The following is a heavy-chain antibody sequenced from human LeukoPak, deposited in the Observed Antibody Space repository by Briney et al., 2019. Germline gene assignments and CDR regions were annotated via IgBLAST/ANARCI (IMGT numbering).Heavy chain of an antibody. CDR1: GGTFSSYA. Sequence: ASVKVSCKASGGTFSSYAICWVRQAPGQGLEWMGGIIPIFGTANYAQKFQGRVTITADKSTSTAYMELSSLRSDDTAVYYCARGSSYGFSMGYWGQGTLVTVSS. CDR3: ARGSSYGFSMGY. D-gene: IGHD5-18*01. CDR2: IIPIFGTA. V-gene: IGHV1-69*06. J-gene: IGHJ4*02.